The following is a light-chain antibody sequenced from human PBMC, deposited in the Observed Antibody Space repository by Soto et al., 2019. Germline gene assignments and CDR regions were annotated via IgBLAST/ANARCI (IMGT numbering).Light chain of an antibody. V-gene: IGLV2-23*01. CDR1: SSDVGTYNL. Sequence: QSALTQPASVSGSPGQSITISCTGTSSDVGTYNLVSWYQQHPGKAPKLMIYEGSKRPSGVSNRFSGSKSGNTASLTISGLQAEDEADYYCCSYAGFSTYVFATGTKVTVL. CDR2: EGS. CDR3: CSYAGFSTYV. J-gene: IGLJ1*01.